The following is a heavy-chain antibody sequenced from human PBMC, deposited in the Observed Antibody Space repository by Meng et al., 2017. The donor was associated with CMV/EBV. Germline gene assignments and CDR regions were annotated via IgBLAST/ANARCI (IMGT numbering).Heavy chain of an antibody. CDR2: IYYSGST. Sequence: GSLRLSCTVSGGSISSSSYYWGWIRQPPGKGLEWIGSIYYSGSTYYNPSRKSRVTISVDTSKNQFSLKLSSVTAADTAVYYCARRIGDIVVVPAAIHASQNWFDPWGQGTLVTVSS. V-gene: IGHV4-39*01. D-gene: IGHD2-2*02. CDR3: ARRIGDIVVVPAAIHASQNWFDP. CDR1: GGSISSSSYY. J-gene: IGHJ5*02.